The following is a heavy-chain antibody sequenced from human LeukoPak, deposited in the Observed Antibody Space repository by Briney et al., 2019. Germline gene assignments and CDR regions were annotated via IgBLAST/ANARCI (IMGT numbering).Heavy chain of an antibody. D-gene: IGHD2-15*01. CDR2: INPSGGST. V-gene: IGHV1-46*01. CDR3: ALVLGYCSGGSCYGGFDP. Sequence: GASVKVSCKASGYTFTRYYMHWVRQAPAQGLEWMGIINPSGGSTSYAQKFQGRVTMTRDTSTSTVYMELSSLRSEDTAVYYCALVLGYCSGGSCYGGFDPWGQGTLVTVSS. J-gene: IGHJ5*02. CDR1: GYTFTRYY.